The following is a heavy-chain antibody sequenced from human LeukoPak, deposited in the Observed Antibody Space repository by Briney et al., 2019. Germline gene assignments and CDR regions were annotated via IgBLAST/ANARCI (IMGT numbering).Heavy chain of an antibody. J-gene: IGHJ5*02. V-gene: IGHV4-61*01. D-gene: IGHD2-8*01. CDR3: ARARMAGPGNWFDP. Sequence: PSETLSLTCTVSGGSVSSGSYYWSWIRQPPGKGLEWIGYIYYSGSTNYNPSLKSRVTISVDTSKNQFSLKLSSVTAADTAVYYCARARMAGPGNWFDPWGQGTLVTVSS. CDR2: IYYSGST. CDR1: GGSVSSGSYY.